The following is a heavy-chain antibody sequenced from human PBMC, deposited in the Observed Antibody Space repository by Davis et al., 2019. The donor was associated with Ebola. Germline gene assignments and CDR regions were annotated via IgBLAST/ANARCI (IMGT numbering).Heavy chain of an antibody. CDR2: ISSSSSYI. D-gene: IGHD4-17*01. Sequence: GESLKISCAASGFTFSSYSMNWVRQAPGKGLEWVSSISSSSSYIYYADSVKGRFTISRDNAKNSLYLQMNSLRAEDTAVYYCARASTVPRGRPLDFDYWGQGTLVTVSS. CDR3: ARASTVPRGRPLDFDY. J-gene: IGHJ4*02. CDR1: GFTFSSYS. V-gene: IGHV3-21*01.